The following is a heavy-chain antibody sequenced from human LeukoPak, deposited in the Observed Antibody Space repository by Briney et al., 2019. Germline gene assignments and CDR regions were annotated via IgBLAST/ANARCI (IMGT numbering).Heavy chain of an antibody. V-gene: IGHV3-74*01. CDR3: ARDAYDYVWGSYRSDAFDI. Sequence: GGSLRLSCAASGFTFSSHWIHWVRQAPGKGLVWVSRITNDGSSTTYADSVKGRFTISRDNAKNSLYLQMNSLRAEDTAVYYCARDAYDYVWGSYRSDAFDIWGQGTMVTVSS. CDR2: ITNDGSST. CDR1: GFTFSSHW. J-gene: IGHJ3*02. D-gene: IGHD3-16*02.